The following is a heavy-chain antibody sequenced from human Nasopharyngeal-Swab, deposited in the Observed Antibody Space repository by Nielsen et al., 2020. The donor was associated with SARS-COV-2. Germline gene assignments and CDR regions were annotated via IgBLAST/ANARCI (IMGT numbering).Heavy chain of an antibody. D-gene: IGHD2-15*01. V-gene: IGHV2-5*02. CDR2: IYWDDDK. J-gene: IGHJ4*02. Sequence: RQAPGKALEWLALIYWDDDKRYNPSLKSKLTITKDTSKNQGVLTMTNMDPVDTATYYCAHGSSTFDYWGQGTLVTVSS. CDR3: AHGSSTFDY.